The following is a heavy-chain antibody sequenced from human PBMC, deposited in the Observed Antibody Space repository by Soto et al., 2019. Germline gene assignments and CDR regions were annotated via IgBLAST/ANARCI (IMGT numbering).Heavy chain of an antibody. Sequence: SETLSLTCSVSGDYIHVGGYYWTWIRQRPGKGLEWMGYIYYTGKTYYSPSLESRLTMSVDRSKNQFSLRLTSVTAADTAVYFCGRDLTSNANCIDPWGQGTLVTVSS. CDR1: GDYIHVGGYY. J-gene: IGHJ5*02. CDR3: GRDLTSNANCIDP. CDR2: IYYTGKT. V-gene: IGHV4-30-4*01. D-gene: IGHD2-2*01.